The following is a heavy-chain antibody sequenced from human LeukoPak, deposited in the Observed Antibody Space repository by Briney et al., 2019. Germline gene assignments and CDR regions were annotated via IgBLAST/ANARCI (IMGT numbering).Heavy chain of an antibody. CDR1: GYSFANYR. CDR2: IYPSDSNT. D-gene: IGHD2-15*01. V-gene: IGHV5-51*01. CDR3: ALNPRGYCSGGSCYIGY. J-gene: IGHJ4*02. Sequence: GESLKISCKGSGYSFANYRIGWVRQMPGKGLEWMGIIYPSDSNTRYNPSFQGQVTISADKSISTAYLQWSSLKASDTAMYYCALNPRGYCSGGSCYIGYWGQGTLVTVSS.